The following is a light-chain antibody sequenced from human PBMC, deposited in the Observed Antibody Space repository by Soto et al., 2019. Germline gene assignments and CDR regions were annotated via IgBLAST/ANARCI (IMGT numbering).Light chain of an antibody. V-gene: IGLV2-14*01. CDR2: DVS. CDR1: SSDVGGYNY. Sequence: QSALTQPASVSGSPGQSITISCTGTSSDVGGYNYVSWYQQHPGKAPKLMIYDVSNRHSGVSNRFSGSKSGNTASLTISGLQAEDEADYYFSSYTSSSTWVFGGGTKLTVL. CDR3: SSYTSSSTWV. J-gene: IGLJ3*02.